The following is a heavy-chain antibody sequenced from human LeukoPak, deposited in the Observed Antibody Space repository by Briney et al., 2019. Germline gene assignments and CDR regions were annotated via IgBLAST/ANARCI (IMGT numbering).Heavy chain of an antibody. V-gene: IGHV3-48*03. CDR1: GFPFSSYA. J-gene: IGHJ6*04. Sequence: GGSLRLSCAASGFPFSSYAMNWVGQAPGKGLEGVSYISSSGSTIYYADSVKGRFPISRDNAKNSLYLQMNSLRAEDTAVYYCAELGITMIGGVWGKGITVTISS. CDR2: ISSSGSTI. CDR3: AELGITMIGGV. D-gene: IGHD3-10*02.